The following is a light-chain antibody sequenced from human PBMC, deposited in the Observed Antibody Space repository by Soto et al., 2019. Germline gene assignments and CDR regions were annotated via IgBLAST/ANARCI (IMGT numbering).Light chain of an antibody. CDR1: QSVSSN. CDR2: GAS. Sequence: EIVMTQAPATLSVSPGERATLSCRASQSVSSNLAWYQQKPGQAPRLLIYGASIRATGIPVRFSGSGSGTECTLTISSWQSGNFAVYYCQQYNNWPPWTFSRGNKVEIK. CDR3: QQYNNWPPWT. V-gene: IGKV3-15*01. J-gene: IGKJ1*01.